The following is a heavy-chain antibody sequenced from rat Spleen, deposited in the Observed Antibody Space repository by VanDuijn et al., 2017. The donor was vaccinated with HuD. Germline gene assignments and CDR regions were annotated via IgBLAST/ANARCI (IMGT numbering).Heavy chain of an antibody. CDR2: ISTSGVNT. D-gene: IGHD1-2*01. CDR3: TSLGTAAIGNWFAH. J-gene: IGHJ3*01. Sequence: EVQLVESGGGLVQPGRSMKVSCSASGFTFSNYYMAWVRQAPTKGLEWVASISTSGVNTYYRDSVKGRFTISRDNAKSTLYLQMDSLWSEDTATYFCTSLGTAAIGNWFAHWGQGTLVTVSS. CDR1: GFTFSNYY. V-gene: IGHV5-25*01.